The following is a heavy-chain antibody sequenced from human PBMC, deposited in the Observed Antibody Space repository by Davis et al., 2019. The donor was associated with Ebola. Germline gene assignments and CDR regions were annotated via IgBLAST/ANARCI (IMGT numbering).Heavy chain of an antibody. D-gene: IGHD3-22*01. Sequence: MPSETLSLTCTVSGYSISSGYYWGWIRQPPGKGLEWIGEINHSGSTNYNPSLKSRVTISVDTSKNQFSLKLSSVTAADTAVYFCAKAYDSSGYAWFGPWGQGTLVTVSS. V-gene: IGHV4-38-2*02. J-gene: IGHJ5*02. CDR1: GYSISSGYY. CDR2: INHSGST. CDR3: AKAYDSSGYAWFGP.